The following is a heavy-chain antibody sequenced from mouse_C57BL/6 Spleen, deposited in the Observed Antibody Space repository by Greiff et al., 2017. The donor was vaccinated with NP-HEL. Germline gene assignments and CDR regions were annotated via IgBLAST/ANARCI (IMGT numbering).Heavy chain of an antibody. CDR2: ISSGSSTI. CDR1: GFTFSDYG. Sequence: EVHLVESGGGLVKPGGSLKLSCAASGFTFSDYGMHWVRQAPEKGLEWVAYISSGSSTIYYADTVKGRFTISRDNAKNTLFLQMTSLRSEDTAMYYCARGASYDLGAMDYWGQGTSVTVSS. D-gene: IGHD2-12*01. CDR3: ARGASYDLGAMDY. V-gene: IGHV5-17*01. J-gene: IGHJ4*01.